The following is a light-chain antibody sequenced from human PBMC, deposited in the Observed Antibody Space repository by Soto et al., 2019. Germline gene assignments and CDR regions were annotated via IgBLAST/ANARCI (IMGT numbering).Light chain of an antibody. V-gene: IGLV1-40*01. CDR3: QSYDSSLSGV. J-gene: IGLJ3*02. CDR1: SSNIGAGYD. CDR2: GNS. Sequence: QAVVTQQPSVSGAPGQRVTISCTGSSSNIGAGYDVHWYQQLPGTAPKLLIYGNSNRPSGVPDRFSGSKSGTSASLAITGLQAEDEADYYCQSYDSSLSGVFGGGTKLTVL.